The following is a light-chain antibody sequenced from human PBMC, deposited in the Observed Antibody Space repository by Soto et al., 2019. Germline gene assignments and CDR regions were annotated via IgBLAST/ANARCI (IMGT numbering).Light chain of an antibody. Sequence: QSALTQPPSVSGSPGQTVTISGTGSSANIGAGYEVHWYQQLPGTAPKLLIYGNSNRPSGVPDRFSGSKSGTSASLAITGLQAEDEADYSCQSYDSSLSGYVFGTGTKVTVL. V-gene: IGLV1-40*01. J-gene: IGLJ1*01. CDR3: QSYDSSLSGYV. CDR1: SANIGAGYE. CDR2: GNS.